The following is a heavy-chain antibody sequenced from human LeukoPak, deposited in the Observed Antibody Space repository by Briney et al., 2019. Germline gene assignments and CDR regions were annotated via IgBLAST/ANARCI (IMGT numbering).Heavy chain of an antibody. Sequence: ASVKVSCKASGYTFTSYGISWVRQAPGQGLEWMGWISAYNGNTNYAQKLQGRVTMTTDTSTSTAYMELRSLRSDDTAVHYCGRTWGQTNAYYFDYWGQGTLVTVSS. CDR2: ISAYNGNT. J-gene: IGHJ4*02. CDR1: GYTFTSYG. D-gene: IGHD3-16*01. CDR3: GRTWGQTNAYYFDY. V-gene: IGHV1-18*01.